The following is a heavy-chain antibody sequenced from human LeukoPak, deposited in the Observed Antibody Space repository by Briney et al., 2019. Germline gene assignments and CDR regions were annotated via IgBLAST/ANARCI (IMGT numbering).Heavy chain of an antibody. D-gene: IGHD4-17*01. V-gene: IGHV1-69*02. CDR2: IIPILGIA. Sequence: VASVKVSCKASGYSFTGYYIHWVRQAPGQGLEWMGRIIPILGIANYAQKFQGRVTITADKSTSTAYMELSSLRSEDTAVYYCATDTVTTLLYGMDVWGQGTRVTVSS. J-gene: IGHJ6*02. CDR3: ATDTVTTLLYGMDV. CDR1: GYSFTGYY.